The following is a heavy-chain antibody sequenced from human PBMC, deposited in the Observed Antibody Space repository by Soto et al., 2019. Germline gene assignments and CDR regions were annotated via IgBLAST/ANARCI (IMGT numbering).Heavy chain of an antibody. Sequence: GASVKVSCKASGYSFSYYGIHWLRQAPGQGLEWIGWINPFNGNRNFAQKFDDRVTMSTATSTNTIFMELRSLKSDDTAIYFCARDRLRGYDNSGFYSWGQGTLVTVSS. J-gene: IGHJ5*02. CDR3: ARDRLRGYDNSGFYS. CDR1: GYSFSYYG. CDR2: INPFNGNR. V-gene: IGHV1-18*01. D-gene: IGHD3-22*01.